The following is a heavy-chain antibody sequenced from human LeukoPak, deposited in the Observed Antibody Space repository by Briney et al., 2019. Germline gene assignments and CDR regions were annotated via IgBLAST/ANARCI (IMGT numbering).Heavy chain of an antibody. J-gene: IGHJ4*02. V-gene: IGHV4-4*02. D-gene: IGHD3-10*01. CDR1: GVSISSNLW. CDR3: ARGGDRSFDY. CDR2: IHHSGSI. Sequence: SGTLSLTCAVSGVSISSNLWWTWVRQPPGKGLEWIAEIHHSGSINYNPSLKSRVTISVDRAKNQFSLNLNSVTAADTAVYYCARGGDRSFDYWGQGTLVTVSS.